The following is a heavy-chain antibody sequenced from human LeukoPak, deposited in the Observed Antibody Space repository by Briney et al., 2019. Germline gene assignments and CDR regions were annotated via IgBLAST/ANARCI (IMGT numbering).Heavy chain of an antibody. CDR2: ISGSGGST. CDR3: AKTYYYDSSGYYLVYY. V-gene: IGHV3-23*01. J-gene: IGHJ4*02. Sequence: PGGSLRLSCAASGFTFSSYAMSWVRQAPGKGLEWVSAISGSGGSTYYADSVKGRFTISRDNSKNTLYLQMNSLRAEDTAVYYCAKTYYYDSSGYYLVYYWGQGTLVTVSS. CDR1: GFTFSSYA. D-gene: IGHD3-22*01.